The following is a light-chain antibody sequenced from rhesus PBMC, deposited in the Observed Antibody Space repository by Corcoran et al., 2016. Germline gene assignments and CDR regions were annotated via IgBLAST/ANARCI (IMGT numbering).Light chain of an antibody. Sequence: QAVVTQEPSLTVSPGATVTLTRGSSTGAVTSGNYQHWFQQKPGQAPRGLIYNTNIKHSWTPARFSCSHAGDKAAPTLSGAHTEDEAEYYCCLYYWVAYIFGAGTRLTVL. CDR3: CLYYWVAYI. CDR1: TGAVTSGNY. CDR2: NTN. J-gene: IGLJ1*01. V-gene: IGLV7-76*01.